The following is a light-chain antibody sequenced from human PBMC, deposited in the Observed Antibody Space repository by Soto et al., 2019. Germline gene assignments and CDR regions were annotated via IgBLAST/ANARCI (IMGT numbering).Light chain of an antibody. V-gene: IGKV1-5*01. CDR1: QSLSNW. J-gene: IGKJ1*01. Sequence: DIPMTQSPSTLSASVGDRVTITCRASQSLSNWLAWYQQKPGKAPKLLIYDASSLESGVPSRFSGSGSGTEFTLTISGLQPDDFATYYCQQYNSWTFGQGTKVEIK. CDR3: QQYNSWT. CDR2: DAS.